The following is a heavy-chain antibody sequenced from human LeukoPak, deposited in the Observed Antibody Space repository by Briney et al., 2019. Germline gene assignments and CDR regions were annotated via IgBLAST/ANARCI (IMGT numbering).Heavy chain of an antibody. CDR3: AKDPTNHIVVVTASFDY. V-gene: IGHV3-23*01. CDR2: ISGSGGST. D-gene: IGHD2-21*02. J-gene: IGHJ4*02. Sequence: GGSLRLSCAASGFTFSSYAMSWVRQAPGKGLEWVSAISGSGGSTYYADSVKGRFTISRDNSKNTLYLQMNSLRAEDTAVYYCAKDPTNHIVVVTASFDYWGQGTLVTVSS. CDR1: GFTFSSYA.